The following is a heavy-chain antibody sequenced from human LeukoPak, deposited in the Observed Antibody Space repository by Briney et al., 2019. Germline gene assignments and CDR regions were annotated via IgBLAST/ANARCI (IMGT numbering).Heavy chain of an antibody. V-gene: IGHV3-53*01. Sequence: SGGSLRLSCAASGFTVSSNYMSWVRQAPRKGLEWVSVIYSGGSTYYADSVKGRFTISRDNSKNTLYLQMNSLRAEDTAVYYCARERVVAVAGTGYYYYYGMDVWGQGTTVTVSS. CDR3: ARERVVAVAGTGYYYYYGMDV. CDR1: GFTVSSNY. D-gene: IGHD6-19*01. CDR2: IYSGGST. J-gene: IGHJ6*02.